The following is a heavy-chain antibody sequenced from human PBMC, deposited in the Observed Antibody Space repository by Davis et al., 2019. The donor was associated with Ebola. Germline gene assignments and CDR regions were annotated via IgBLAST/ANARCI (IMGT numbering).Heavy chain of an antibody. D-gene: IGHD7-27*01. CDR2: IYPGSST. CDR1: GFTASRNY. CDR3: AASVAATGVYYYYMDV. J-gene: IGHJ6*03. V-gene: IGHV3-53*01. Sequence: PGGSLRLSCVVSGFTASRNYMSWVRQAPGKGLEWVSVIYPGSSTYYADSVKGRFTISRDNSKNTLFLQNNSLRAEDTAVYYCAASVAATGVYYYYMDVWGKGTAVSVSS.